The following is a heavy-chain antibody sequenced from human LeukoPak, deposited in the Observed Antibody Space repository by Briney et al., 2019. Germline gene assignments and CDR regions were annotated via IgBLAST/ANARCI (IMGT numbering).Heavy chain of an antibody. D-gene: IGHD6-19*01. CDR3: ARGGLDPVDY. Sequence: GGSLRLSCAVSGFTFSTYWMHWVRHAPGKGLVWVSRINPDGSSTSYADSVKGRFTISRDNAKNTLFLQMNSLRVDDTAVYYCARGGLDPVDYWGQGTLVTVSS. CDR2: INPDGSST. J-gene: IGHJ4*02. V-gene: IGHV3-74*01. CDR1: GFTFSTYW.